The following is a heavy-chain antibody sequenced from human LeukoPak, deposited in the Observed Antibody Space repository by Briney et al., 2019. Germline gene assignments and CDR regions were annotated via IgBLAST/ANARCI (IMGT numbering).Heavy chain of an antibody. CDR3: ARSPTEYGDYFWFDP. Sequence: SETLSLTCAVYGGSFSGYYWSWIRQPPGKGLEWIGYIYYSGSTNYNPSLKSRVTISVDTSKNQFSLKLSSVTAADTAVYYCARSPTEYGDYFWFDPWGQGTLVTVSS. CDR2: IYYSGST. J-gene: IGHJ5*02. CDR1: GGSFSGYY. V-gene: IGHV4-59*01. D-gene: IGHD4-17*01.